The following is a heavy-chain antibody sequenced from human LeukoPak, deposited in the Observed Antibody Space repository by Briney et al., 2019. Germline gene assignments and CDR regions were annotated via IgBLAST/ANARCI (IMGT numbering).Heavy chain of an antibody. CDR3: ARGYGSGSYYNY. D-gene: IGHD3-10*01. Sequence: SETLSLTCAVYGGSFSGCYWGWTRQPPGKGLEWIGEINRGGDTNYNPSLKSRVTISLDTSKNQFSLKVSSVTAADTAVYYCARGYGSGSYYNYWGQGTLVTVSS. J-gene: IGHJ4*02. CDR1: GGSFSGCY. CDR2: INRGGDT. V-gene: IGHV4-34*01.